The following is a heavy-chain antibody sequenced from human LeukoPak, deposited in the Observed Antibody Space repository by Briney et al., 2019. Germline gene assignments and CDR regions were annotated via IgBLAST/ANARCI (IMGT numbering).Heavy chain of an antibody. D-gene: IGHD1-20*01. Sequence: ASVKLSCKAFGYTFTGYWMHWVRQAPGQGLEWMGWINPNSGGTNYAQKFQGRVTMTRDTSISTAYMELSRLRSDDTAVYYCARGLTGTSDDAFDIWGQGTMVTVSS. J-gene: IGHJ3*02. CDR2: INPNSGGT. V-gene: IGHV1-2*02. CDR3: ARGLTGTSDDAFDI. CDR1: GYTFTGYW.